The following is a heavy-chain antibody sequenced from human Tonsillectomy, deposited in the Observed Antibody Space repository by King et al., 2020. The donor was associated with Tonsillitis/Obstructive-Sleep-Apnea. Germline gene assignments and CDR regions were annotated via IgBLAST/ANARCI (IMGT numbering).Heavy chain of an antibody. Sequence: VQLVESGGGVVQPGRSLRLSCAASGFTFSSYAMHWVRQAPGKGLEWVAVISYDGSNKYYAESVKGRFTISRDNSKNTLYLQMNSLRAEDTAVYYCARDRGSRDAFDIWGQGTMVTVSS. CDR1: GFTFSSYA. J-gene: IGHJ3*02. CDR2: ISYDGSNK. D-gene: IGHD1-26*01. CDR3: ARDRGSRDAFDI. V-gene: IGHV3-30*04.